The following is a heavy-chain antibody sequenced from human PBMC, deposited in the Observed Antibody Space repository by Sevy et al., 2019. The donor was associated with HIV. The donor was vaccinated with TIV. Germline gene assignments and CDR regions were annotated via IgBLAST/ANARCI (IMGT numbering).Heavy chain of an antibody. CDR2: ISSSSSYI. J-gene: IGHJ6*03. CDR3: ARALPPVPSYYYYYMDV. CDR1: GFTFSSYS. D-gene: IGHD2-2*01. V-gene: IGHV3-21*01. Sequence: GGSLRLSCAASGFTFSSYSMNWVRQAPGKGLEWVSSISSSSSYIYYADSVKGRFTISRDNAKNSLYLQMNSLRAEDTAVYYCARALPPVPSYYYYYMDVWGKGTTVTVSS.